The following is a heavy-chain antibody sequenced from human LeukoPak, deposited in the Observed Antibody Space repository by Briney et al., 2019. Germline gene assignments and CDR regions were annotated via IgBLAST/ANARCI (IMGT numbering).Heavy chain of an antibody. CDR3: ARVWVGYVAAAGY. CDR2: IYHTGNT. Sequence: SETLSLTCTVSNFSISSGYYWGWIRQPPGKGLEWIGSIYHTGNTYHNPSLKSRVTISVDTSKNQVSLKLTSVTAADTAVYYCARVWVGYVAAAGYWGQGTLVTVSS. V-gene: IGHV4-38-2*02. D-gene: IGHD6-13*01. CDR1: NFSISSGYY. J-gene: IGHJ4*02.